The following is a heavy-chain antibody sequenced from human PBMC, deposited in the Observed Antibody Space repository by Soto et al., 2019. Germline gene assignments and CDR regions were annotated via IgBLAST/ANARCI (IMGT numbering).Heavy chain of an antibody. CDR1: GFTFSSYG. CDR2: IWYDGSNK. Sequence: QVQLVESGGGVVQPGRSLRLSCAASGFTFSSYGMHWVRQAPGKGLEWVAVIWYDGSNKYYADSVKGRFTISRDNSKNTLYLQMNSLRAEDTAVYYCAREFSLYYMDVWGEGTTVTVSS. CDR3: AREFSLYYMDV. J-gene: IGHJ6*03. V-gene: IGHV3-33*01.